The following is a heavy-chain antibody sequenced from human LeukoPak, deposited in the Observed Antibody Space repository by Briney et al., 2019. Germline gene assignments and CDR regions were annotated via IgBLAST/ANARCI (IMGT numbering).Heavy chain of an antibody. D-gene: IGHD3-9*01. CDR1: GYSFTSYW. CDR3: ARGGTYYDILTGYYIDY. CDR2: IYPGDSDT. J-gene: IGHJ4*02. Sequence: GESLKISCKGSGYSFTSYWIGWVRQMPGKGLEWTGIIYPGDSDTRYSPSFQGQVTISADKSISTAYLQWSSLKASDPAMYYCARGGTYYDILTGYYIDYWGQGTLVTVSS. V-gene: IGHV5-51*01.